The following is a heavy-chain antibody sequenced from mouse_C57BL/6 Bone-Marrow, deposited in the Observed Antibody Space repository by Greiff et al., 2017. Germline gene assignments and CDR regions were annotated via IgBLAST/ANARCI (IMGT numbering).Heavy chain of an antibody. Sequence: EVKLQESGGGLVQPKGSLKLSCAASGFSFNTYAMNWVRQAPGKGLEWVARIRSKSNNYATYYADSVKDRFTISRDDSESMLYLQMNNLKTEDTAMYYCVRHGGNWGFAYWGQGTLVTVSA. CDR3: VRHGGNWGFAY. CDR1: GFSFNTYA. D-gene: IGHD4-1*01. CDR2: IRSKSNNYAT. J-gene: IGHJ3*01. V-gene: IGHV10-1*01.